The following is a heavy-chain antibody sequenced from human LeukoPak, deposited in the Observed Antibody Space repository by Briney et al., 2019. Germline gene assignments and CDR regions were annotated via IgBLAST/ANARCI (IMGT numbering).Heavy chain of an antibody. CDR2: YDPEDGET. CDR3: ATRSRILYSSGWTYDY. CDR1: GYTLTELS. D-gene: IGHD6-19*01. V-gene: IGHV1-24*01. Sequence: RASVKVSCKVSGYTLTELSMHRVRQAPGKGLEWMGGYDPEDGETIYAQKFQGRVTMTEDTSTDTAYMELSSLRSEDTAVYYCATRSRILYSSGWTYDYWGQGTLVTVSS. J-gene: IGHJ4*02.